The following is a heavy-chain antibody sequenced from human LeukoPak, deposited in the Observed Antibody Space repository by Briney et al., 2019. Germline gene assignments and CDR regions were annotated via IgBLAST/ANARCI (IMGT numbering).Heavy chain of an antibody. Sequence: ASVKVSCKASGCTFTGYYMHWVRQAPGQGLEWMGWINPNSGGTNYAQKFQGRVTMTRDTSISTAYMELSRLRSDDTAMYYCARVDLVGSTRAADYWGQGTLVTVSS. CDR3: ARVDLVGSTRAADY. CDR1: GCTFTGYY. J-gene: IGHJ4*02. V-gene: IGHV1-2*02. D-gene: IGHD2-8*02. CDR2: INPNSGGT.